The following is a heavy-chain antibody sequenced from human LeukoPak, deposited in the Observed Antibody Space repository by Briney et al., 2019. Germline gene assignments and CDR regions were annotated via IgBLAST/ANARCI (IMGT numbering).Heavy chain of an antibody. CDR1: GFTFSRYA. CDR2: ISYDGSNK. CDR3: ARDAGDGYTYYFDY. V-gene: IGHV3-30-3*01. Sequence: GGSLRLSCAASGFTFSRYAMHWVRQAPGKGLEWVAVISYDGSNKYYADSVKGRFTISRDNSKNTLYLQMNSLRAEDTAVYYCARDAGDGYTYYFDYWGQGTLVTVSS. D-gene: IGHD5-24*01. J-gene: IGHJ4*02.